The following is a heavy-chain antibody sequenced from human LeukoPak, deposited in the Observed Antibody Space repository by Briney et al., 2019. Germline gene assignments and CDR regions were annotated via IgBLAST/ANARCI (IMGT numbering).Heavy chain of an antibody. J-gene: IGHJ4*02. Sequence: SVTLSLTCSVSGGSISSSSYYWGWIRRPPGKGLEWIGSVKYSGSTNYNPSLKSRVTISIDTSKNQFSLKLSSVTAADTAVYYCARDLFAGTTETLDYWGQGTLVTVSS. D-gene: IGHD1-1*01. V-gene: IGHV4-39*07. CDR3: ARDLFAGTTETLDY. CDR2: VKYSGST. CDR1: GGSISSSSYY.